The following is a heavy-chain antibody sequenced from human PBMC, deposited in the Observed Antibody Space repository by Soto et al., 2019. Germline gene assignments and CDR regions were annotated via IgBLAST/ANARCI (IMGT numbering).Heavy chain of an antibody. CDR1: GGSFSGYY. Sequence: QVQLQQWGAGLRKPSETLSLTCALFGGSFSGYYWAWIRQPPGKGLVWIGEITHSGGTKYNPSLKSRVTISADSSKNWFSLRLTSVTAADTAVYYCARVLMLRGAIFPEGYSYHMDLWGKGTTVTVSS. CDR3: ARVLMLRGAIFPEGYSYHMDL. CDR2: ITHSGGT. D-gene: IGHD3-10*01. V-gene: IGHV4-34*02. J-gene: IGHJ6*03.